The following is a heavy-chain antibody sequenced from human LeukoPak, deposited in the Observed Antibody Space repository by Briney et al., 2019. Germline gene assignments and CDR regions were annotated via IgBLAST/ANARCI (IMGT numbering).Heavy chain of an antibody. D-gene: IGHD3-22*01. Sequence: SETLSLTCTVSGDSISSSTYYWSWIRQPPGKGLEWIGYIHYTGSTNYNPSLKSRVTISEDTSKNQFSLTLSSVTAADTAVYYCARYNFDSSGYYRRWFDPWGQGTLVTVSS. V-gene: IGHV4-61*05. CDR1: GDSISSSTYY. J-gene: IGHJ5*02. CDR2: IHYTGST. CDR3: ARYNFDSSGYYRRWFDP.